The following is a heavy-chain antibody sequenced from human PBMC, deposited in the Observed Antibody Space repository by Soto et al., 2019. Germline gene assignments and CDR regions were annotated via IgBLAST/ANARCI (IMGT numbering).Heavy chain of an antibody. CDR1: GGSISSYY. V-gene: IGHV4-59*08. J-gene: IGHJ5*02. CDR3: ARHAETYYDFWSGHLDP. CDR2: IYYSGST. Sequence: PSETLSLTCTVSGGSISSYYWSWIRQPPGKGLEWIGYIYYSGSTNYNPSLKSRVTISVDTSKNQFSLKLSSVTAADTAVYYCARHAETYYDFWSGHLDPWGQGTLVTVSS. D-gene: IGHD3-3*01.